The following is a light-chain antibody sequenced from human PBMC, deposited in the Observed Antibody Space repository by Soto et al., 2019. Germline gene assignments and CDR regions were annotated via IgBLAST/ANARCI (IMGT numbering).Light chain of an antibody. CDR3: QQSNNWPWT. V-gene: IGKV3D-15*01. J-gene: IGKJ1*01. Sequence: EILMTQSPATLSVSPGERPTLSCRASQTISSNLAWYQQKPDKAPRLLISGASTRDTGIPARFSGSGSGADFTLTISRLQSEDFEVYYCQQSNNWPWTFGQGTKVDIK. CDR2: GAS. CDR1: QTISSN.